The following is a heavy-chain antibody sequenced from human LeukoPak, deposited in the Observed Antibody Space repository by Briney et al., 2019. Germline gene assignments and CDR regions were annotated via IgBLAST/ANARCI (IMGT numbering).Heavy chain of an antibody. D-gene: IGHD3-22*01. CDR2: IYTSGST. CDR3: ARAEIYDSSGYYYEWFDP. CDR1: GGSISSGSYY. V-gene: IGHV4-61*02. J-gene: IGHJ5*02. Sequence: PSETLSLTCTVSGGSISSGSYYWSWIRQPAGKGLEWIGRIYTSGSTNYNPSLKSRVTISVDTSKNQFSLKLSSVTAADTAVYYCARAEIYDSSGYYYEWFDPWGQGTLVTVSS.